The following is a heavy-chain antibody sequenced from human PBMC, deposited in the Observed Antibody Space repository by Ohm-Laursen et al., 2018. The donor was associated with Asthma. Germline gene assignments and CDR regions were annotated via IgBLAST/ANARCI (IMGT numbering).Heavy chain of an antibody. CDR1: GLTFSNYA. Sequence: SLRLSCTAPGLTFSNYAMSWVRQAPGQGLEWVSAISGAGGSTDYADSVKGRFTLSRDNSKNTLYLEMNSLRAEDTALYYCAKDRDIVASPFDYWGQGTLVTVSS. CDR2: ISGAGGST. J-gene: IGHJ4*02. D-gene: IGHD5-12*01. CDR3: AKDRDIVASPFDY. V-gene: IGHV3-23*01.